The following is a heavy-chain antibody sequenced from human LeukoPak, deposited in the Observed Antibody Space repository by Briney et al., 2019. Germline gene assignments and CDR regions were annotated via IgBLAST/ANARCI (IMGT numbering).Heavy chain of an antibody. CDR2: INSDGSST. D-gene: IGHD3-9*01. Sequence: GGSLRLSCEASGFTFSSYWMHWVRQAPGKGLVWVSRINSDGSSTSYADSVKGRVTISRDNAKNTLYLQMNSLRAEDTAVYYCASIYYDIRVDWRQGTLVTVSS. CDR3: ASIYYDIRVD. J-gene: IGHJ4*02. CDR1: GFTFSSYW. V-gene: IGHV3-74*01.